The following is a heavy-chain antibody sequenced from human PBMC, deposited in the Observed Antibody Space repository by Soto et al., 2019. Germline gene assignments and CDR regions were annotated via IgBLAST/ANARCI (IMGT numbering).Heavy chain of an antibody. Sequence: GGSLRLSCAASGFTFSTYTMSWVRQAPGKGLEWVSVISGSGGSPSYADSVQGRFTISRDNPKNTLYLQMSSLRVEDTAMYYCAKARCSSTTCYVPDYWGQGTLVTVSS. V-gene: IGHV3-23*01. CDR3: AKARCSSTTCYVPDY. D-gene: IGHD2-2*01. CDR2: ISGSGGSP. CDR1: GFTFSTYT. J-gene: IGHJ4*02.